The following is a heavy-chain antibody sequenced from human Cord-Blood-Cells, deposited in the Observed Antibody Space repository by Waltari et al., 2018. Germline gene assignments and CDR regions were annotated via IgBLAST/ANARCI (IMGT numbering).Heavy chain of an antibody. D-gene: IGHD3-10*01. CDR1: GGSISSSSYY. CDR3: ARRDITMVRGVIDY. V-gene: IGHV4-39*01. CDR2: IYYSGST. Sequence: QLQLQESGPGLVKPSETLSLTCTVSGGSISSSSYYWGWTRQPPGKGLEWIGRIYYSGSTYYNPSLKSRVTISVDTSKTQFSLKLSSVTAADTAVYYCARRDITMVRGVIDYWCQGTLVTVSS. J-gene: IGHJ4*02.